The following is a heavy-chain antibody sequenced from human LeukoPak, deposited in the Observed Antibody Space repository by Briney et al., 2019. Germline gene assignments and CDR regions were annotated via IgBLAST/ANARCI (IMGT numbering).Heavy chain of an antibody. V-gene: IGHV2-70*11. CDR1: GFSLSTSGMC. D-gene: IGHD1-26*01. CDR3: ARISIVGATFDY. Sequence: SGPALVKPTQTLTLTCTFSGFSLSTSGMCVNWIRQPPGKALEWLARIDWDDDKYYSTSLKTRLTISKDTSKNQVVLTMTNMDPVDTATYYCARISIVGATFDYWGQGTLVTVSS. J-gene: IGHJ4*02. CDR2: IDWDDDK.